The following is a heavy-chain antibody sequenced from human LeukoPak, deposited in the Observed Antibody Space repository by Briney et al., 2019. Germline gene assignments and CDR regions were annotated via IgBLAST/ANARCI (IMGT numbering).Heavy chain of an antibody. D-gene: IGHD5-24*01. CDR3: ARTGDGYNYHEF. V-gene: IGHV3-21*01. CDR2: ISSTGTYI. CDR1: GFTFSSYE. Sequence: PGGSLRLSCAASGFTFSSYEMNWVRQAPGKGLEWVSSISSTGTYIYYADSVKGRFTISKDNAENSVFLQMTSLRVEDTAVYYCARTGDGYNYHEFWGQGTLVTVSS. J-gene: IGHJ4*02.